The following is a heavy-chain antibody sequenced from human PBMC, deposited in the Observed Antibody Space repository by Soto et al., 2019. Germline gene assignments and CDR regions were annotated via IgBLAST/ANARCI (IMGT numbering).Heavy chain of an antibody. D-gene: IGHD3-10*01. V-gene: IGHV3-11*01. CDR1: GFTFSDYD. J-gene: IGHJ4*02. Sequence: PGGSLRLSCAASGFTFSDYDMSWIRQAPGKGLEWVSYISSSGSTIYYADSVKGRFTISRDNAKNALYLQMNSLRAEDTAVYYCERAGEGSRFTYYFDSWGQGTLVTVSS. CDR2: ISSSGSTI. CDR3: ERAGEGSRFTYYFDS.